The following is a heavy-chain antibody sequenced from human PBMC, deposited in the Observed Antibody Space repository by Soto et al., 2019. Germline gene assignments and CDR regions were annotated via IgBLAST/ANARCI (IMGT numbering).Heavy chain of an antibody. Sequence: EVQLLESGGGLVQPGGSLRLSCAASGFTFSSYAMSWVRQAPGKGLEWVSAISGSGGSTYYADSVKGRFTISRDNSKNTLYLQMNSLKTEDTAVYYCTTTTAYYDFWSGYSPDAFDIWGQGTMVTVSS. CDR3: TTTTAYYDFWSGYSPDAFDI. CDR2: ISGSGGST. D-gene: IGHD3-3*01. J-gene: IGHJ3*02. V-gene: IGHV3-23*01. CDR1: GFTFSSYA.